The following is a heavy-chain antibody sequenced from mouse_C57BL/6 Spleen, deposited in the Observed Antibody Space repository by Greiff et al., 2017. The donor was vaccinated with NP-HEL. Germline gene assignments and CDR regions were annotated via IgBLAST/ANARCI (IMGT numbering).Heavy chain of an antibody. CDR2: IYPGDGDT. CDR3: ARSYSGAMDY. J-gene: IGHJ4*01. Sequence: VQRVESGPELVKPGASVKISCKASGYAFSSSWMNWVKQRPGKGLEWIGRIYPGDGDTNYNGKFKGKATLTADKSSSTAYMQLSSLTSEDSAVYFCARSYSGAMDYWGQGTSVTVSS. CDR1: GYAFSSSW. D-gene: IGHD2-12*01. V-gene: IGHV1-82*01.